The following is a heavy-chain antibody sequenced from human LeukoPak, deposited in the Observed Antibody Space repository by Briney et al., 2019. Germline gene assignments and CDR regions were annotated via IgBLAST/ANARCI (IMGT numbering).Heavy chain of an antibody. Sequence: PSETLSLTCTVSGGSISSYYWSWIRQPAGKGLEWIGRIYTSGSTNYNPSLKSRVTMSVDTSKNQFSLKLSSVTAADTAVYYCARDLVATISYWYFYLWGRGTLVTVSS. V-gene: IGHV4-4*07. CDR1: GGSISSYY. CDR3: ARDLVATISYWYFYL. J-gene: IGHJ2*01. CDR2: IYTSGST. D-gene: IGHD5-12*01.